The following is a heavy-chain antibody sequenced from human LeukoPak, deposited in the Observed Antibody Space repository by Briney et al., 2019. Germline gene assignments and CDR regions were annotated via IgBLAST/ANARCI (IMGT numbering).Heavy chain of an antibody. D-gene: IGHD3-22*01. CDR2: IIPNLGIA. CDR3: ARGVGEVITTFPRGMDV. Sequence: ASVKVSCKASGGTFSSYAISWVRQAPGQGLEWMGRIIPNLGIANYAQKFQGRVTITADKSTSTAYMELSSLRSEDTAVYYCARGVGEVITTFPRGMDVWGQGTTVTVSS. CDR1: GGTFSSYA. V-gene: IGHV1-69*04. J-gene: IGHJ6*02.